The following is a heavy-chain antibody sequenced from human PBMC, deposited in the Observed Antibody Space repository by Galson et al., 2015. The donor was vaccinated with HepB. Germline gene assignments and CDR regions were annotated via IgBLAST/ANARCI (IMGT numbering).Heavy chain of an antibody. CDR1: GFTFNIYS. Sequence: SLRLSCAASGFTFNIYSMHWVRQAPGKGLEWVSSISSTFNNIYYADSVKGRFTISRDNAKNSLYLEMNSLRVEDTAVYYCARVYSVLRVVIPAYTMDVWGQGTTVTVSS. D-gene: IGHD3-3*01. CDR2: ISSTFNNI. J-gene: IGHJ6*02. V-gene: IGHV3-21*01. CDR3: ARVYSVLRVVIPAYTMDV.